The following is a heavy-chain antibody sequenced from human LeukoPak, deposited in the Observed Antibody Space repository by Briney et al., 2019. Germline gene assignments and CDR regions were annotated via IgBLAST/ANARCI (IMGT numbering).Heavy chain of an antibody. D-gene: IGHD3-16*01. J-gene: IGHJ4*02. CDR2: INSDGSST. CDR1: GFTFSSYW. Sequence: GGSLRLSCAASGFTFSSYWMHWVRQAPGKGPVWVSRINSDGSSTSYADSVKGRFTISRDNAKNTLYLQMNSLRAEDTAVYYFARDQSALDYLDYWGQGTLVTVSS. V-gene: IGHV3-74*01. CDR3: ARDQSALDYLDY.